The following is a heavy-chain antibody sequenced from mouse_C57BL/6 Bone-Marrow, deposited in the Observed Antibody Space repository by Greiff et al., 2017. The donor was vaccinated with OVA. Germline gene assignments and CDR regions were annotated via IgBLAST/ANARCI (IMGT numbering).Heavy chain of an antibody. J-gene: IGHJ4*01. Sequence: VQLQQSGADLAKPGASVKLSCKASGYTFTSYWMHWVKQRPGQGLEWIGYINPSSGYTKYNQKFKDKATLTADKSSSTAYMQLSSLTYEDSAVYYCARSPDLYYDYDEGYYAMDYWGQGTSVTVSS. CDR3: ARSPDLYYDYDEGYYAMDY. CDR2: INPSSGYT. D-gene: IGHD2-4*01. V-gene: IGHV1-7*01. CDR1: GYTFTSYW.